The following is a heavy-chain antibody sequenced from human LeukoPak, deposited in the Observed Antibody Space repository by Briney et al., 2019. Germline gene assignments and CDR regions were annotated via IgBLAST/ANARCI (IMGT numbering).Heavy chain of an antibody. D-gene: IGHD3-3*01. Sequence: SVKVSCKASGGTFSSYAISWVRQAPGQGLEWMGGIIPIFGTANYAQKFQGRVTITTDESTSTAYMELSSLRSEDTAVYYSARARHITIFGVAPENYFDYWGQGTLVTVSS. CDR1: GGTFSSYA. CDR2: IIPIFGTA. CDR3: ARARHITIFGVAPENYFDY. V-gene: IGHV1-69*05. J-gene: IGHJ4*02.